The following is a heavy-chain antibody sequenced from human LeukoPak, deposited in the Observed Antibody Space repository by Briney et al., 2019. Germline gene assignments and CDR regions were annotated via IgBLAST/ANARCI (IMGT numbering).Heavy chain of an antibody. CDR3: ARTVGYAGNWEFDY. CDR2: MNPNSGNT. J-gene: IGHJ4*02. D-gene: IGHD4-23*01. V-gene: IGHV1-8*01. CDR1: GYTFTSYD. Sequence: ASVKVSCKASGYTFTSYDINWVRQATGEGLEWLGWMNPNSGNTGYAQKFQGRVTMTSNTTISTAYMELSSLRSEDTAVYYCARTVGYAGNWEFDYWGQGTLVTASS.